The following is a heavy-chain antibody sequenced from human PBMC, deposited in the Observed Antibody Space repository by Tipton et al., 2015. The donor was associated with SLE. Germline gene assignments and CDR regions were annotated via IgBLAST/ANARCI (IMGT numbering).Heavy chain of an antibody. V-gene: IGHV4-59*08. D-gene: IGHD6-19*01. CDR2: IYYSGST. CDR3: ARGSWLVDNAFDI. J-gene: IGHJ3*02. Sequence: TLSLTCTVSGGSISSHYWSWIRQPPGKGLEWIGYIYYSGSTNYNPSLKSRVTISVDTSKNQFSLKLSSVTAADTAVYYCARGSWLVDNAFDIWGQGTMVTVSS. CDR1: GGSISSHY.